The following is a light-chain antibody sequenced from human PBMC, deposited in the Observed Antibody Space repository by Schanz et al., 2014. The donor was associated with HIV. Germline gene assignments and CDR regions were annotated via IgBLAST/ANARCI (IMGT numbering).Light chain of an antibody. CDR3: CSYAGSRV. CDR2: DFN. CDR1: SRDVGGHNY. J-gene: IGLJ1*01. V-gene: IGLV2-14*03. Sequence: QSALTQPASVSGAPGQSITIYCSGTSRDVGGHNYVSWYQQYPGKVPKLIIYDFNNRPSGISDRFSASKSGNTASLTISGLQAEDETDYYCCSYAGSRVFGTGTKVTVL.